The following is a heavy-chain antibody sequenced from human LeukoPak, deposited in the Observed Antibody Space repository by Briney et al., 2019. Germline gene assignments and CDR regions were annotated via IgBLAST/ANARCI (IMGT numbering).Heavy chain of an antibody. J-gene: IGHJ4*02. CDR2: ISGSGGST. CDR1: GFTFSSYA. CDR3: AKDPHRIVGATTVDY. Sequence: PGASLRLSCAASGFTFSSYAMSWVRQAPGKGLEWVSAISGSGGSTYYADSVKGRFTISRDNSKNTLYLQMNSLRAEDTAVYYCAKDPHRIVGATTVDYWDQGTLVTVSS. V-gene: IGHV3-23*01. D-gene: IGHD1-26*01.